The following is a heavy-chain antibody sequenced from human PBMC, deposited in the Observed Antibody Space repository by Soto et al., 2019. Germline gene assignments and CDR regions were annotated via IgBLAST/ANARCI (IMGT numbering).Heavy chain of an antibody. CDR1: RGSISSYY. V-gene: IGHV4-59*01. CDR3: TRDSRYWSDLGGLDT. CDR2: VYYSGST. D-gene: IGHD3-3*01. Sequence: KPSETLSLTCNVSRGSISSYYWSWIRQPPGKGLEWIGYVYYSGSTKYNPSLESRVTISIDTSKNQFSLKLTSVTAADSAVYYCTRDSRYWSDLGGLDTWGQGTTVTVSS. J-gene: IGHJ6*02.